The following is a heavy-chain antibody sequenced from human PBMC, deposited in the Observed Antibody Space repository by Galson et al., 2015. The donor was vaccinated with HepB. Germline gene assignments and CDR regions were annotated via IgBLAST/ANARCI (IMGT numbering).Heavy chain of an antibody. CDR1: GFTVSSNY. CDR3: AGGVWFGELDYSGFDY. V-gene: IGHV3-66*01. J-gene: IGHJ4*02. D-gene: IGHD3-10*01. Sequence: SLRLSCAASGFTVSSNYMSWVRQAPGKGLEWVSVIYSGGSTYYADSVKGRFTISRDNSKNTLYLQMNSLRAEDTAVYYCAGGVWFGELDYSGFDYWGQGTLVTVSS. CDR2: IYSGGST.